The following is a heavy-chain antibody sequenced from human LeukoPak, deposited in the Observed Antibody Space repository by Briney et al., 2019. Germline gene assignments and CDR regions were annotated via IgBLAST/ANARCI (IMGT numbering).Heavy chain of an antibody. CDR2: INSDGSRT. V-gene: IGHV3-74*01. CDR3: ARAVAGTYFDY. J-gene: IGHJ4*02. Sequence: GGSLRLSCVVSGFRLRSYWMHWVRQGPGKGLVWVAGINSDGSRTIYADSVKGRITISRDNAKNTLYLQMNSLRAEDTAVYYCARAVAGTYFDYWGQGTRVTVSS. CDR1: GFRLRSYW. D-gene: IGHD6-19*01.